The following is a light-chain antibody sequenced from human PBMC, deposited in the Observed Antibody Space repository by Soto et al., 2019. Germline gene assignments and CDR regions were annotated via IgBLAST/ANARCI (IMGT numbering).Light chain of an antibody. CDR3: QQSHSTPDT. Sequence: DIQLTQSPSSLSPSVGDRITLSCRASQSISRNLNWYQQMPGKAPSLLIYAARDSQSGVPGRFSGSGSGTEFNLTISSLQPEDLATYYCQQSHSTPDTFGQGTKLEI. CDR2: AAR. J-gene: IGKJ2*01. CDR1: QSISRN. V-gene: IGKV1-39*01.